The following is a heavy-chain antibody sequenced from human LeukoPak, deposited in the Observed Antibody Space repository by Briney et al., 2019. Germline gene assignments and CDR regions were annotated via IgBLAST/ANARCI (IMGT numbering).Heavy chain of an antibody. D-gene: IGHD1-1*01. CDR2: TYYRSKWYN. CDR1: GDSFSSNSAA. J-gene: IGHJ6*02. CDR3: ARVATGKYGMDV. V-gene: IGHV6-1*01. Sequence: PSQTLSLTCAISGDSFSSNSAAWNWLRQSPSRGLEWPGRTYYRSKWYNDYAVSVKSRITINPDTSKNQFSLQLNSVTPEDTAVYYCARVATGKYGMDVWGQGTTVTVSS.